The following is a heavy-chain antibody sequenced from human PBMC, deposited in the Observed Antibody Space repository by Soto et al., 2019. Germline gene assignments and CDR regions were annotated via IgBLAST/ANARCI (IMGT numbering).Heavy chain of an antibody. CDR2: IYHSGST. CDR1: GGSISSGGYS. J-gene: IGHJ4*02. D-gene: IGHD2-15*01. CDR3: ARGGYGGSYFDY. Sequence: QLQLQVSGSGLVKPSQTLSLTCAVSGGSISSGGYSWSWIRQPPGKGLEWIGYIYHSGSTYYNPSLKSRVTISVDRSKNQFSLKLSSVTAADTAVYYCARGGYGGSYFDYWGQGTLVTVSS. V-gene: IGHV4-30-2*01.